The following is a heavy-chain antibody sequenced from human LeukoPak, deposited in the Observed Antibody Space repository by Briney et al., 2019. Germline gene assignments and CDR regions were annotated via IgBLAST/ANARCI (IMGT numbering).Heavy chain of an antibody. Sequence: SETLSLTCTVSGGSISSSSYYWGWIRQPPGKGLEWIGEINHSGSTNYNPSLKSRVTISVDTSKNQFSLKLSSVTAADTAVYYCARTFYDSSEGDAFDIWGQGTMVTVSS. CDR3: ARTFYDSSEGDAFDI. CDR2: INHSGST. D-gene: IGHD3-22*01. J-gene: IGHJ3*02. CDR1: GGSISSSSYY. V-gene: IGHV4-39*01.